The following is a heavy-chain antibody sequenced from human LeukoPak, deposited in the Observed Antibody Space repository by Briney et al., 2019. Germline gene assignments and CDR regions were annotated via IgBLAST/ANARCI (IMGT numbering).Heavy chain of an antibody. CDR3: ARLYYGSGIPTGY. V-gene: IGHV3-21*01. D-gene: IGHD3-10*01. CDR2: ISSSSSYI. CDR1: GFTFSSYS. J-gene: IGHJ4*02. Sequence: GGSLGLSCAASGFTFSSYSMNWVRQAPGKGLEWVSSISSSSSYIYYADSVKGRFTISRDNAKNSLYLQMNSLRAEDTAVYYCARLYYGSGIPTGYWGQGTLVTVSS.